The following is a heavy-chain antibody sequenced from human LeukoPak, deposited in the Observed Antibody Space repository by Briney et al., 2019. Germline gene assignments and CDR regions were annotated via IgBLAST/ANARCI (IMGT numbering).Heavy chain of an antibody. Sequence: GGSLRLSCTASGFTLSNYAMSWVRQGPGKGLEWVSAIAVTGGTYHADSVRGRLTISRDSSKNTLYLQMSSLRAEDAGVYYCAKAPVTTCSGTFSYPFDYWGQGTLVTVSS. V-gene: IGHV3-23*01. CDR1: GFTLSNYA. J-gene: IGHJ4*02. CDR3: AKAPVTTCSGTFSYPFDY. CDR2: IAVTGGT. D-gene: IGHD2-15*01.